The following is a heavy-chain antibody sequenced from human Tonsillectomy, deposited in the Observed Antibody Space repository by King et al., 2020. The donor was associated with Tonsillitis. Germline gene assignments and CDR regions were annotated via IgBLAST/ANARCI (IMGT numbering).Heavy chain of an antibody. CDR3: ARDFVASD. CDR2: ISSSSSYI. Sequence: VQLVESGVGLVKPGGSLRLSCAASGLTFSGYSMNWVRQAPGKGLECVSFISSSSSYIYYADSVKGRFTISRDNSKNSLYLQMNSLRAEETAVYYCARDFVASDWGQGTLVTVSS. D-gene: IGHD3-3*01. V-gene: IGHV3-21*01. J-gene: IGHJ4*02. CDR1: GLTFSGYS.